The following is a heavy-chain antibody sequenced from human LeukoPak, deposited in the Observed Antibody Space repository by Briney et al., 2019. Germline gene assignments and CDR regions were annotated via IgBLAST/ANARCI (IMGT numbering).Heavy chain of an antibody. Sequence: SETLSLTCTVSGGSISSYYWSWIRQPPGKGLEWIGYIYYSGSTNYNPSLKSRVTISVDTSKNQFSLKLSSVTAADTAVYYCARGYGDYVWNYFDYWGQGTLVTVSS. V-gene: IGHV4-59*01. CDR3: ARGYGDYVWNYFDY. D-gene: IGHD4-17*01. CDR2: IYYSGST. J-gene: IGHJ4*02. CDR1: GGSISSYY.